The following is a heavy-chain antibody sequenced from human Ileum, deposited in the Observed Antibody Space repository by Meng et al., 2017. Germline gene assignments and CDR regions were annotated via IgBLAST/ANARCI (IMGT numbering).Heavy chain of an antibody. D-gene: IGHD4-17*01. Sequence: QLRLQESGPGLVKPSETLSLTCSVSSGSFTNNNYYWVWIRRPPGKGLEWIGSIYYGGSTYYNPSLKSRVTISVDTSTNQFSLKFISVTAADTAVYYCARRAHYGDPPRWGQGTLVTVSS. J-gene: IGHJ4*02. CDR2: IYYGGST. CDR3: ARRAHYGDPPR. CDR1: SGSFTNNNYY. V-gene: IGHV4-39*01.